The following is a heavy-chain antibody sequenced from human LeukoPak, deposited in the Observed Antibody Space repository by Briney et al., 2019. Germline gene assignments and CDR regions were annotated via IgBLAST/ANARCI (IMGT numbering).Heavy chain of an antibody. Sequence: ASVKVSCKASGYTFTSYGISWVRQAPGQGLEWMGWINPNSGGTNYAQKFQGRVTMTRDTSISTAYMELSRLRSDDTAVYYCARGGRLAVAAPMGYWGQGTLVTVSS. CDR3: ARGGRLAVAAPMGY. D-gene: IGHD6-19*01. CDR2: INPNSGGT. CDR1: GYTFTSYG. V-gene: IGHV1-2*02. J-gene: IGHJ4*02.